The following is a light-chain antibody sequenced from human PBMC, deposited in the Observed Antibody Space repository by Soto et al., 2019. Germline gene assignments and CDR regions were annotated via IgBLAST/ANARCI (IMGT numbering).Light chain of an antibody. CDR3: QTWDTGIHVV. J-gene: IGLJ2*01. Sequence: PVLTQSPSASASLGASVKLTCTLSSGHSSYAIAWHQQQPEKGPRYLMKLNSDGSHSKGDGIPDRFSGSSSGAERYLTISSLQSEDEADYYCQTWDTGIHVVFGGGTKLTVL. CDR2: LNSDGSH. CDR1: SGHSSYA. V-gene: IGLV4-69*01.